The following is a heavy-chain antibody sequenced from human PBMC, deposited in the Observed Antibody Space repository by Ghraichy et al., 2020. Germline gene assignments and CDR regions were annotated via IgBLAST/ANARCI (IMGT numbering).Heavy chain of an antibody. D-gene: IGHD2-15*01. V-gene: IGHV3-30*12. CDR3: TRDLFCSGGNCFSSNWFDP. J-gene: IGHJ5*02. CDR1: GFTFSGYA. Sequence: RGSLRLSCAASGFTFSGYAMHWVRQAPGKGLDWVAVISYDGSNKYYADSVKGRFTISRDNSKKTLFLQMNSLRAEDTAVYYCTRDLFCSGGNCFSSNWFDPWGQGTLVIVSS. CDR2: ISYDGSNK.